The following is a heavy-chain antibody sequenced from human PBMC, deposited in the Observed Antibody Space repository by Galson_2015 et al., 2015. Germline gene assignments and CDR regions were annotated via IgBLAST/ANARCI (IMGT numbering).Heavy chain of an antibody. Sequence: SLRLSCAASGFTFSSYSINWVRQAPGKGLEWVSSISSTGSYKYYADSVKGRFTISRDNTKNSLYLQMNSLRAEDTAVYYCAREEESSGYCVDYWGQGTLVTVSS. CDR1: GFTFSSYS. CDR2: ISSTGSYK. J-gene: IGHJ4*02. CDR3: AREEESSGYCVDY. V-gene: IGHV3-21*01. D-gene: IGHD3-22*01.